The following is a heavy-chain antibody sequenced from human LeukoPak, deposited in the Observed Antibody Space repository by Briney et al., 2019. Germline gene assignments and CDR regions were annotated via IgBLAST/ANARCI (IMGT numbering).Heavy chain of an antibody. D-gene: IGHD2-2*01. V-gene: IGHV3-53*01. J-gene: IGHJ3*02. Sequence: RGSLRLSCAASGFTVSSNYMSWVRQAPGKGLEWVSVIYSGGSTYYADSVKGRFTISRDNSKNTLYLQMNSLRAEDTAVYYCARYCSSTSCYAPNAFDIWGQGTMVTVSS. CDR2: IYSGGST. CDR3: ARYCSSTSCYAPNAFDI. CDR1: GFTVSSNY.